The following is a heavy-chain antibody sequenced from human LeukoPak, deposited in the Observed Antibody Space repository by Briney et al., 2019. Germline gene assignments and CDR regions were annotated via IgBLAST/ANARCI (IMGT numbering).Heavy chain of an antibody. CDR1: GERVSSNTAS. J-gene: IGHJ5*02. D-gene: IGHD4-11*01. Sequence: SQTLSLTCAISGERVSSNTASWNWFRQSPSRGLEWLGRTYYRSKWSNDYAPSVKGRITINADTSRHQFSLHLNSVTPEDTAVYFCARDRDSDFEWGPYDPWGQGTLVVVSS. CDR2: TYYRSKWSN. CDR3: ARDRDSDFEWGPYDP. V-gene: IGHV6-1*01.